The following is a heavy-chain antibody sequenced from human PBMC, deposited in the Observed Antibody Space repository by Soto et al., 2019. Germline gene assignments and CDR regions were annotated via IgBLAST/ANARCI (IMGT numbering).Heavy chain of an antibody. D-gene: IGHD6-13*01. CDR2: ISSSGSYI. J-gene: IGHJ4*02. CDR3: ARDSGPAAGRAGYY. V-gene: IGHV3-21*01. CDR1: GFTFGDYT. Sequence: EVQLVESGGGLVKPGGSLRLSCAASGFTFGDYTINWVRQAPGKGLECVSSISSSGSYINYADSVKGRVTISRANAKTSLYLQMNSLGTDDTSVYYCARDSGPAAGRAGYYWGQGNLV.